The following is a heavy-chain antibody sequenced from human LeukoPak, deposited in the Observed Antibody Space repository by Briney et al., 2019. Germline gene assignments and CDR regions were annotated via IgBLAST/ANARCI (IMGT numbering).Heavy chain of an antibody. CDR2: IYYSGST. J-gene: IGHJ3*02. Sequence: KPSETLSLTCTVSGGSISSYHWSWIRQPPGKGLEWIGYIYYSGSTNYNPSLKSRVTISVDTSKNQFSLKLSSVTAADTAVYYCARDGPGYSYAFDIWGQGTMVTVSS. CDR1: GGSISSYH. D-gene: IGHD5-18*01. CDR3: ARDGPGYSYAFDI. V-gene: IGHV4-59*01.